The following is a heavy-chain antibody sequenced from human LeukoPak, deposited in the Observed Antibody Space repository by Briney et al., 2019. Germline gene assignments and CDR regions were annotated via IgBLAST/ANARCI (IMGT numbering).Heavy chain of an antibody. CDR3: ARGQGTVTTH. Sequence: SETLSLTCTVSGGSISSYYWSWIRQPPGKGLEWIGEINHSGNANYNPSLKSRVTISLDMSENHFSLKLTSVTAADTAVYYCARGQGTVTTHWGQGTLVSVSS. D-gene: IGHD4-17*01. CDR1: GGSISSYY. CDR2: INHSGNA. V-gene: IGHV4-34*01. J-gene: IGHJ4*02.